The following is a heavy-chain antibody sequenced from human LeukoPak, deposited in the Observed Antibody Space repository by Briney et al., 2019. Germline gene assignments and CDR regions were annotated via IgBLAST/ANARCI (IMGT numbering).Heavy chain of an antibody. CDR1: GFTFSNYA. V-gene: IGHV3-48*03. J-gene: IGHJ6*04. D-gene: IGHD3-10*02. CDR2: ISSSGSTI. CDR3: AELGITMIGGV. Sequence: GGSLRLSCAVSGFTFSNYAMSWVRQAPGKGLEWVSYISSSGSTIYYADSVKGRFTISRDNAKNSLYLQMNSLRAEDTAVYYCAELGITMIGGVWGKGTTVTISS.